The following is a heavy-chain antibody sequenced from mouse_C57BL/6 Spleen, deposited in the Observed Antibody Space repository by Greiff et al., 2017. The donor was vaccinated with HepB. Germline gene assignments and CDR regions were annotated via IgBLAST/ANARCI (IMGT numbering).Heavy chain of an antibody. Sequence: EVQLQQSGPGLVKPSQSLSLTCTVTGYSITSGYGWTWIRQFPGTKLEWMGYISYSGSTNYNPALKSRISNTRDTSKNQFFLQLKSVTTEDTATYYCARTARIKYWGQGTTLTVSS. CDR2: ISYSGST. CDR3: ARTARIKY. CDR1: GYSITSGYG. V-gene: IGHV3-2*02. D-gene: IGHD1-2*01. J-gene: IGHJ2*01.